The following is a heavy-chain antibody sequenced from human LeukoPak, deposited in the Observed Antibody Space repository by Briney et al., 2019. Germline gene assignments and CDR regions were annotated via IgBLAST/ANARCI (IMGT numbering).Heavy chain of an antibody. J-gene: IGHJ4*02. CDR1: GFTFSSYW. D-gene: IGHD6-19*01. CDR3: ARDASIAVAGDY. V-gene: IGHV3-7*01. CDR2: IKQDGSEK. Sequence: PGGSLRLSCAASGFTFSSYWMSWVRQAPGKGLEWVANIKQDGSEKYYVDSVKGRITISRDNAKNSLYLQMNSLRAEGTAVYYCARDASIAVAGDYWGQGTLVTVSS.